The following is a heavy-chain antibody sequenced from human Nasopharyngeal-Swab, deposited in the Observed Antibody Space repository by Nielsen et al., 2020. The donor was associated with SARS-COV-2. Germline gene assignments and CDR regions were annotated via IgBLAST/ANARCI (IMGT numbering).Heavy chain of an antibody. J-gene: IGHJ4*02. Sequence: GESLKISCAASGFTFSSYSMNWVRQAPGKGLEWVSSISSSSSYIYYADSVKGRFTISRDNAKNSLYLQMNSLRAEDTAVYYCAKDGLRGGMITFGEVIEYYLDFWGQGTLVTVSS. CDR3: AKDGLRGGMITFGEVIEYYLDF. V-gene: IGHV3-21*01. CDR2: ISSSSSYI. CDR1: GFTFSSYS. D-gene: IGHD3-16*02.